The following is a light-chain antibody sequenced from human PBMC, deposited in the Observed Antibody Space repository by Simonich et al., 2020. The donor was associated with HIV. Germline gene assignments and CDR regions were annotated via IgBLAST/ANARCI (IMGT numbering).Light chain of an antibody. CDR2: WAS. CDR1: QSVLYSSNNKNY. CDR3: QQYYDTPIT. Sequence: DIVMTQSPDSLGVSLGERATINCKSSQSVLYSSNNKNYLACYQQKPGQPPKLLMYWASTRESGVPDRFSGSGSGTDFTLTISSLQAEDVAVYYCQQYYDTPITFGQGTRLEIK. J-gene: IGKJ5*01. V-gene: IGKV4-1*01.